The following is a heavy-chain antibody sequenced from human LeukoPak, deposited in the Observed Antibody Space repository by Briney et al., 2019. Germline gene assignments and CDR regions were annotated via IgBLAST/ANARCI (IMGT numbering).Heavy chain of an antibody. Sequence: GASVKVSCKASGGTFSSYAISWVRQAPGQGLEWMGRIIPILGIANYAQKFQGRVTITADKSTSTAYMELSSLRSEDTAVYYCAGLYGSGSYYNGAFDYWGQGTLVTVSS. CDR2: IIPILGIA. CDR3: AGLYGSGSYYNGAFDY. J-gene: IGHJ4*02. V-gene: IGHV1-69*04. CDR1: GGTFSSYA. D-gene: IGHD3-10*01.